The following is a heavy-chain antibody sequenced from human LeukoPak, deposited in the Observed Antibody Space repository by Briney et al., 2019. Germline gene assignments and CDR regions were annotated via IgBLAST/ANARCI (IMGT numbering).Heavy chain of an antibody. CDR3: AKAFLRELDY. CDR2: ISSDSSSI. D-gene: IGHD2/OR15-2a*01. CDR1: GFTFKTYS. Sequence: PGGSLRLSCAASGFTFKTYSFNWVRQAPGKGLEWVSYISSDSSSIYHADSVKGRFTISRDNAKNSLYLQMNSLRVEDTAVYYCAKAFLRELDYWGQGTLVTVSS. V-gene: IGHV3-48*01. J-gene: IGHJ4*02.